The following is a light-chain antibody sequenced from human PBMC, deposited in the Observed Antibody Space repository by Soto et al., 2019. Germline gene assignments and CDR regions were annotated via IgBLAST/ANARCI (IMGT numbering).Light chain of an antibody. Sequence: QSVLTQPASVSGSPGQSITISCTGTSSDVGGYNYVSWYQHHPGKAPKLMIYDVSNRPSGVSNRFSGSKSGNTASLTISGLQAEDEADYYCSSYTSSSTSYVFGTGTKVTV. CDR1: SSDVGGYNY. CDR3: SSYTSSSTSYV. J-gene: IGLJ1*01. CDR2: DVS. V-gene: IGLV2-14*03.